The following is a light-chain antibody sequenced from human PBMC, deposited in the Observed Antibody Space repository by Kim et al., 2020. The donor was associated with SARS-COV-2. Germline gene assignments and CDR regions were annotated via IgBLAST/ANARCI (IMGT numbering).Light chain of an antibody. Sequence: LSPGERATLSCKASQSVISNYLAWYQQKPGQTPRLLSYGASSRATGIPDRFSGSGSGTDFTLTISRVEPEDFAVYYCQQYGSSPRFGGGTKVDIK. CDR3: QQYGSSPR. CDR1: QSVISNY. V-gene: IGKV3-20*01. J-gene: IGKJ4*01. CDR2: GAS.